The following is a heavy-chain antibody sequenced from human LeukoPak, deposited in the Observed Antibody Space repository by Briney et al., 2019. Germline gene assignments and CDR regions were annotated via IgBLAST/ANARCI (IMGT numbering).Heavy chain of an antibody. Sequence: PGGSLRLSCAASGFTFSNYWMHWVRQAPGKGLVWVSRVTSDGTGADYADSVRGRFTISRDNAKNTVYLHMNSLRAGDTAIYYCARVPAAAAGMGIDYWGQGTLVTVSS. CDR3: ARVPAAAAGMGIDY. D-gene: IGHD6-13*01. J-gene: IGHJ4*02. V-gene: IGHV3-74*01. CDR1: GFTFSNYW. CDR2: VTSDGTGA.